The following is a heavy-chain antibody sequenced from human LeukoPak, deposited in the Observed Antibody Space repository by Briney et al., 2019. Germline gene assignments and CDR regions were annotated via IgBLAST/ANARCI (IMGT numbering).Heavy chain of an antibody. D-gene: IGHD2-15*01. Sequence: FXNYAMSWVRQAPGKGLEWVSTISGSDGSTYYADSVKGRFTISRDNSKNTLYLQMNSLRVEDTAIYYCAKGRGYCTGGSCYSDYWGQGTLVTVSS. J-gene: IGHJ4*02. CDR3: AKGRGYCTGGSCYSDY. CDR1: FXNYA. V-gene: IGHV3-23*01. CDR2: ISGSDGST.